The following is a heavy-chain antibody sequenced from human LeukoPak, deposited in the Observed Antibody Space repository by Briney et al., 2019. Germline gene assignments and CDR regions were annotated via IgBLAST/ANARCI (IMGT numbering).Heavy chain of an antibody. CDR3: AREKRWELMQNWFDP. D-gene: IGHD1-26*01. J-gene: IGHJ5*02. CDR2: IFYSGST. V-gene: IGHV4-39*07. CDR1: GGSISTSNYY. Sequence: SETLSLTCTVSGGSISTSNYYWGWIRQPPGKGLEWIGNIFYSGSTYYNPSLKGRVTISVDTSKNQFSLKLSSVTAADTAVYCCAREKRWELMQNWFDPWGQGTLVTVSS.